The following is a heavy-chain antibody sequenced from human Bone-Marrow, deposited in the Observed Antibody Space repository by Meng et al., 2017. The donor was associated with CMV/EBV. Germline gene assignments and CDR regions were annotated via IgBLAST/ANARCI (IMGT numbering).Heavy chain of an antibody. Sequence: SEPLSLTCAVYGGSFSGDYWSWIRQPPGKGREWIGEINHSGSTNYNPSLKSRVTISVDTSKNQFSLKLSSVTAADTAVYYCARGGSRRHLYTWNHGGGGTGMDVWGQGTTVTVSS. CDR2: INHSGST. J-gene: IGHJ6*02. D-gene: IGHD1-20*01. V-gene: IGHV4-34*01. CDR3: ARGGSRRHLYTWNHGGGGTGMDV. CDR1: GGSFSGDY.